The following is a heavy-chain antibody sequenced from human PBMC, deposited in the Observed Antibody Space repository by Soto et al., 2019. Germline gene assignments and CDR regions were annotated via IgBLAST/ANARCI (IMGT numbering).Heavy chain of an antibody. Sequence: ASVKVSCKASGYTFTSYGISWVRQAPGQGLEWMGWISAYNGNTNYAQKLQGRVTMTTDTSTSTAYMELRSLRSDDTAVYYCAIVGHFVALNAALDYWGEGTLGNVSS. CDR2: ISAYNGNT. V-gene: IGHV1-18*01. CDR1: GYTFTSYG. J-gene: IGHJ4*02. D-gene: IGHD2-21*01. CDR3: AIVGHFVALNAALDY.